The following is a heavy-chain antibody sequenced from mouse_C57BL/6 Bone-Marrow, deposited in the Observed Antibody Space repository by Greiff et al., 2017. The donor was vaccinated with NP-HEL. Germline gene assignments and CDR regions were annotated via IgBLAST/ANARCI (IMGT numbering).Heavy chain of an antibody. CDR1: VYTFTSYC. V-gene: IGHV1-52*01. J-gene: IGHJ4*01. CDR3: ARGGYDYRKAMDY. D-gene: IGHD2-4*01. CDR2: IDPSDIDT. Sequence: VPLQQPGASLVSPVSSVPLSCQASVYTFTSYCMPLVQPRPFHGLEWICNIDPSDIDTPYNQNFKDKATLTVDKSSSTAYMQLSSLTSEDSAVYYGARGGYDYRKAMDYWGQGTSVTGSS.